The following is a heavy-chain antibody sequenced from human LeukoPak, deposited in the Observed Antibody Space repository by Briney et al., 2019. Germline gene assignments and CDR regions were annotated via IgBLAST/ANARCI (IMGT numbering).Heavy chain of an antibody. D-gene: IGHD6-13*01. CDR1: GGTFSSYA. CDR3: ARDKRSSWSQLDYYYYGMDV. Sequence: SVKVSCKASGGTFSSYAISWVRQAPGQGLEWMGGIIPIFGTANYAQKFQGRVTITADESTSTAYMELSSLRSEDTAVYYCARDKRSSWSQLDYYYYGMDVWGKGTTVTVSS. V-gene: IGHV1-69*13. CDR2: IIPIFGTA. J-gene: IGHJ6*04.